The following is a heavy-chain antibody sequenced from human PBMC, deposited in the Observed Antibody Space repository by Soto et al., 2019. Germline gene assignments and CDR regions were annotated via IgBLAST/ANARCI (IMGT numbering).Heavy chain of an antibody. CDR2: IYYSGST. CDR1: GGSISSSSYY. Sequence: QLQLQESGPGLVKPSETLSLTCTVSGGSISSSSYYWGWIRQPPGKGLEWIGSIYYSGSTYYNPSLKSRVTISVDTSKNQFSLKLSSVTAADTAVYYCARLGLLWFGELSYPIDYWGQGTLVTVSS. V-gene: IGHV4-39*01. CDR3: ARLGLLWFGELSYPIDY. D-gene: IGHD3-10*01. J-gene: IGHJ4*02.